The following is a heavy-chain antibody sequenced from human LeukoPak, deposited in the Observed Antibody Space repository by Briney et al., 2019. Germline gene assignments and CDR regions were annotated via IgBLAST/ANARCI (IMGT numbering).Heavy chain of an antibody. CDR2: IKPDGSAQ. Sequence: GALRLSCAASGFTFSNSWMSWVRQAPGKGLEWVATIKPDGSAQYYADSVKGRFTISRDNAKNSLFLQINSLRAEDTAVYYCANGGTYSSGPWGQGTLVTVSS. CDR3: ANGGTYSSGP. D-gene: IGHD3-22*01. CDR1: GFTFSNSW. J-gene: IGHJ5*02. V-gene: IGHV3-7*01.